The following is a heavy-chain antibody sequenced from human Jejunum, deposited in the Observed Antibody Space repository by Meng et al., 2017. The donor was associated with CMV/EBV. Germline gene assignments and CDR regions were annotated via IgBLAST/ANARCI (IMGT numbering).Heavy chain of an antibody. Sequence: VQLVQSGAEVKKPGASVKVSCRASGYTFSTYGITWARQAPGQGLEWMGWISVDNGNTNYAQKFQGRVTMTTHTSTSTAYMELTGLTSDDTAVYYCARVSNTCLECWFDPWGQGTLVTVSS. J-gene: IGHJ5*02. D-gene: IGHD3-3*01. CDR2: ISVDNGNT. CDR1: GYTFSTYG. V-gene: IGHV1-18*01. CDR3: ARVSNTCLECWFDP.